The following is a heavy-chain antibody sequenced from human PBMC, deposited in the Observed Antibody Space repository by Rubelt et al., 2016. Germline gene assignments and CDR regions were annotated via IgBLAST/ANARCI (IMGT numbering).Heavy chain of an antibody. CDR1: GGSLTGYY. CDR3: ARGFYGTYQLLFDV. V-gene: IGHV4-34*01. D-gene: IGHD2-2*01. CDR2: INHGGGR. Sequence: QVQLQQWGAGLLKPSETLSLTCGVRGGSLTGYYWSWIRQSPGKGLEWIGEINHGGGRNYKPSLKSRVTIYGETSNKRFSLRLGSVTAADTAVYVWARGFYGTYQLLFDVWGQGIRVTVSS. J-gene: IGHJ4*02.